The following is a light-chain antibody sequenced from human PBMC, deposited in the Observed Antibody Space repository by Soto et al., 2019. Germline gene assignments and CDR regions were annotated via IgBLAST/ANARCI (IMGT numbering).Light chain of an antibody. CDR2: EVR. CDR3: SSYSSTKARV. Sequence: QSVLTQPASVSGSPGQSITISCTGTSSDVGDYNYVSWYQQHPGKAPKLMIYEVRNRPSGVSNRFSGSKSGNTASLTISGLQAQDADESYSSSYSSTKARVFGTGTKVHRP. V-gene: IGLV2-14*01. J-gene: IGLJ1*01. CDR1: SSDVGDYNY.